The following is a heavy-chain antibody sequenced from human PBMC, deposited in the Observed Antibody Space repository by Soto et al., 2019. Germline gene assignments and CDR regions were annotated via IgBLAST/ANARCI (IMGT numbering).Heavy chain of an antibody. Sequence: QVQLQESGPGLVKPSQTLSLTCTVSGGSISSGDYYWSWIRQPPGKGLEWIGYIYYSGSTYYNPSLKSRVTLSVDTSKNQFSLKLSSVTAADTAVYYCARRRYCSSTSCYLFDYWGQGTLVTVSS. CDR3: ARRRYCSSTSCYLFDY. CDR2: IYYSGST. D-gene: IGHD2-2*01. J-gene: IGHJ4*02. CDR1: GGSISSGDYY. V-gene: IGHV4-30-4*01.